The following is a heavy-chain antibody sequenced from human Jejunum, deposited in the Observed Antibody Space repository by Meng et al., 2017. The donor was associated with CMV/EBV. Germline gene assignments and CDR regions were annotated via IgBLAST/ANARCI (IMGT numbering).Heavy chain of an antibody. J-gene: IGHJ1*01. CDR1: SITSSSYY. D-gene: IGHD3-22*01. CDR2: IYYGGST. V-gene: IGHV4-39*07. CDR3: ASPGRLHYYDPVEYFQH. Sequence: SITSSSYYWGWIRQPPGKGLEWIGSIYYGGSTYYNPALKSRVTTSLDTSKNQLSLKLSSVTAADTAVYYCASPGRLHYYDPVEYFQHWGQGALVTVSS.